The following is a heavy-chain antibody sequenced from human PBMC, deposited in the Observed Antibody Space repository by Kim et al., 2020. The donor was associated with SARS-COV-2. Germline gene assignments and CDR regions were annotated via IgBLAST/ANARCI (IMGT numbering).Heavy chain of an antibody. J-gene: IGHJ6*02. V-gene: IGHV3-11*01. CDR3: ARDRGSYSSNVYYYYGMDV. Sequence: GRFTIPRDNGKNSLYLQMNSLRAEDTAVYYCARDRGSYSSNVYYYYGMDVWGQGTTVTVSS. D-gene: IGHD6-19*01.